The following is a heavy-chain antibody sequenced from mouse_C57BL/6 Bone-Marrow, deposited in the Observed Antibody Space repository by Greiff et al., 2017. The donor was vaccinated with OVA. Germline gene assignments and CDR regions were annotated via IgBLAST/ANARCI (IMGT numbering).Heavy chain of an antibody. CDR3: ARNGATVGAAWFAY. Sequence: QVQLQQPGAELVKPGASVKLSCKASGYTFTSYWMHWVKQRPGQGLEWIGMIHPNSGSTNYNEKFKSKATLTVDKSSSTAYMQLSSLTSEDSAVYFCARNGATVGAAWFAYWGQGTLVTVSA. D-gene: IGHD1-1*01. CDR2: IHPNSGST. J-gene: IGHJ3*01. V-gene: IGHV1-64*01. CDR1: GYTFTSYW.